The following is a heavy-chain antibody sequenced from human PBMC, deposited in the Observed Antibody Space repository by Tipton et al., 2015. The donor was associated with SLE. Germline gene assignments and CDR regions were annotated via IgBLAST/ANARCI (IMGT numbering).Heavy chain of an antibody. D-gene: IGHD6-6*01. CDR2: IYHSGST. CDR3: AASTSSYFYYGLDV. CDR1: GGSISNNNCY. V-gene: IGHV4-39*01. J-gene: IGHJ6*02. Sequence: TLSLTCTVSGGSISNNNCYWGWIRQPPGKGLEWIGTIYHSGSTYYNPSLKSRVTISVDTSKNQFSLKLRSVTAADTAVYYCAASTSSYFYYGLDVWGQGTLVTVSS.